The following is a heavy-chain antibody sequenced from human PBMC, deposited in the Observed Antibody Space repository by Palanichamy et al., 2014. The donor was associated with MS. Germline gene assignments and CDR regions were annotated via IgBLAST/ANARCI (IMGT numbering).Heavy chain of an antibody. CDR3: ARGHYGMDV. Sequence: EVQLVEVWGRLGPSRGGPVRLSCAASGFTFSNWWMTWVRQAPGKGLEWVASIKEDGSEKYYVDSVKGRFTISRDNAKNSLDLQMNSLRAEDTAVFYCARGHYGMDVWGQGTTVTVSS. CDR1: GFTFSNWW. J-gene: IGHJ6*02. V-gene: IGHV3-7*01. CDR2: IKEDGSEK.